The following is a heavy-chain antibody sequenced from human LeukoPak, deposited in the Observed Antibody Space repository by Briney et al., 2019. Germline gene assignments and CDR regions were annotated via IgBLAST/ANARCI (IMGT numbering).Heavy chain of an antibody. Sequence: PVRYLRLSCAASGFTFSSYSMNWVRQATGKGLEWVSSISSRSSYIYYADSVKGRFTISRDNAKISLYLQMNSRRAEDTAVYYCARDPFTSGDYYDSSGYSGYWGQGTLVTVSS. CDR2: ISSRSSYI. CDR1: GFTFSSYS. D-gene: IGHD3-22*01. CDR3: ARDPFTSGDYYDSSGYSGY. J-gene: IGHJ4*02. V-gene: IGHV3-21*01.